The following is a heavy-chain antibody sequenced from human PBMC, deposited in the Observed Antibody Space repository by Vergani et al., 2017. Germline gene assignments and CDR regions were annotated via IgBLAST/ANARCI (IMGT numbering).Heavy chain of an antibody. J-gene: IGHJ3*02. CDR2: ISYDGSNK. CDR1: GFTFSSYA. CDR3: ARDSTPGWRGAFVI. D-gene: IGHD2-15*01. Sequence: QVQLVESGGGVVQPGRSLRLSCAASGFTFSSYAMHWVRQAPGKGLEWVAVISYDGSNKYYADSGKGRFTISRDNSKNTLYLQMNSLRAEDTAVYYCARDSTPGWRGAFVIWGQGTMVTVSS. V-gene: IGHV3-30-3*01.